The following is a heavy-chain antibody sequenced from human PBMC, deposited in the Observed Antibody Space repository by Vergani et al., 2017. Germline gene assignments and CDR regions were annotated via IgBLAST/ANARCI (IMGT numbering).Heavy chain of an antibody. J-gene: IGHJ4*02. CDR2: IYTSGST. CDR3: ARYVDTAMTEPYFDY. CDR1: GGSISSYY. V-gene: IGHV4-4*09. Sequence: QVQLQESGPGLVKPSETLSLTCTVSGGSISSYYWSWIRQPPGKGLEWIGYIYTSGSTNYNPSLKSRVTISVDTSKNQFSLKLSSVTAADTAVYYCARYVDTAMTEPYFDYWGQGTLVTVSS. D-gene: IGHD5-18*01.